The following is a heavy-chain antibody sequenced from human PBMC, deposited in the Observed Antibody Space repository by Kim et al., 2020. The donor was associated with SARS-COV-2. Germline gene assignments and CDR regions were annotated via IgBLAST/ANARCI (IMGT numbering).Heavy chain of an antibody. CDR2: IYYSGST. D-gene: IGHD2-2*02. Sequence: SETLSLTCTVSGGSISSSSYYWGWIRQPPGKGLEWIGSIYYSGSTYYNPSLKSRVTISVDTSKNQFSLKLSSVTAADTAVYYCARHRGYCSSTSCYRDGPYGMDVWGQGTTVTVSS. V-gene: IGHV4-39*01. J-gene: IGHJ6*02. CDR3: ARHRGYCSSTSCYRDGPYGMDV. CDR1: GGSISSSSYY.